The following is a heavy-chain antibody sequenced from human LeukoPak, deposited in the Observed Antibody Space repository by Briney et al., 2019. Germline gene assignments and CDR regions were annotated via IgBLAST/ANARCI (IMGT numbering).Heavy chain of an antibody. CDR2: ISSGSSYI. CDR3: AKSPTVDAAFDI. D-gene: IGHD4-23*01. Sequence: PGGSLRLSCAASGFAFSSFWMHWVRQAPGKGLEWVSSISSGSSYIYYADSVKGRFTVSGDSSKNTLFLHMNSLRAEDTALYYCAKSPTVDAAFDIWGQGTMVTVSS. J-gene: IGHJ3*02. V-gene: IGHV3-21*04. CDR1: GFAFSSFW.